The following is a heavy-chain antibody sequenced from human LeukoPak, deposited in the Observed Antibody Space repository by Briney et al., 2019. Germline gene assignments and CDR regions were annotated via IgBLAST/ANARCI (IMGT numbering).Heavy chain of an antibody. J-gene: IGHJ6*02. CDR1: GGSISSGDYY. CDR3: ARGDDDIVVVPAAIRKYGMDV. D-gene: IGHD2-2*01. V-gene: IGHV4-30-4*01. Sequence: SSQTLSLTCTVSGGSISSGDYYWSWIRQPPGKGLEWIGYIYYSGSTYYNPSLKSRVTISVDTSKNQFSLKLSSVTAADTAVYYCARGDDDIVVVPAAIRKYGMDVWGQGTTVTVSS. CDR2: IYYSGST.